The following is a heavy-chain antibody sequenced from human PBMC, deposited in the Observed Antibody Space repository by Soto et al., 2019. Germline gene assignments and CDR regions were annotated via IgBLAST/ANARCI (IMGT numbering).Heavy chain of an antibody. CDR2: IYSGGAI. CDR1: GFTVTSNY. Sequence: EVQVVESGGGLVQPGGSLRLSCAASGFTVTSNYMSWVGQTPGKGLEWVSLIYSGGAIVYADSVMGRFTVSRDNSRNTMFLQMNSLRAGDTGVYFCARDFGSDATGYYGMDVWGQGTTVTVSS. V-gene: IGHV3-66*01. D-gene: IGHD3-10*01. CDR3: ARDFGSDATGYYGMDV. J-gene: IGHJ6*02.